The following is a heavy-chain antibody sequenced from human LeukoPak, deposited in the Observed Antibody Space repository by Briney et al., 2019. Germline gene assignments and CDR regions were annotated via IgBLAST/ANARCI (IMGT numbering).Heavy chain of an antibody. J-gene: IGHJ4*02. CDR1: GFTFSNYW. CDR3: VGSSGWLFDY. CDR2: RKEDGSRI. D-gene: IGHD6-19*01. V-gene: IGHV3-7*01. Sequence: GGSLRLSFAGTGFTFSNYWMNWVRQAPGKGLDWVDNRKEDGSRINYLESVKGRFTISRDNAKNSVYLQMDNLRAEDTAVYYCVGSSGWLFDYWGQGILVTVSS.